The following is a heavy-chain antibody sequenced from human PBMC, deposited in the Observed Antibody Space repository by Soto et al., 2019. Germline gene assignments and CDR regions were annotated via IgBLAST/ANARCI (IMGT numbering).Heavy chain of an antibody. CDR3: AKDYYDSSGYTPGY. CDR1: GFTFSSYG. D-gene: IGHD3-22*01. V-gene: IGHV3-30*18. CDR2: ISYDGSNK. Sequence: QVQLVESGGGVVQPGRSLRLSCAASGFTFSSYGMHWVRQAPGKGLEWVAVISYDGSNKYYADSVKGRFTISRDNSKNTLYLQMNSLRAEDTAVYYCAKDYYDSSGYTPGYWGQGTLVTVFS. J-gene: IGHJ4*02.